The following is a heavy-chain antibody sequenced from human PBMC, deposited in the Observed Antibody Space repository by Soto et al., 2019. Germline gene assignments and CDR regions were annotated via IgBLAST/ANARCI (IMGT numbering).Heavy chain of an antibody. CDR2: ISSTTHYI. J-gene: IGHJ4*02. CDR3: ARESEDLTSNFDY. V-gene: IGHV3-21*06. Sequence: GGSLRLSCAASGFTFTRYSMNWVRQAPGRGLEWVSSISSTTHYIYYADSMRGRFTISRDNAKNAVYLEMNSLRAEDTAVYYCARESEDLTSNFDYWGQGTLVTVSS. CDR1: GFTFTRYS.